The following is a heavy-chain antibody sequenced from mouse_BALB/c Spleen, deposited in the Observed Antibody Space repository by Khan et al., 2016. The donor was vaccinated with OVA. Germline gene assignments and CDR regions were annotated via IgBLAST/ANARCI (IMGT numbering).Heavy chain of an antibody. V-gene: IGHV5-6-5*01. CDR3: ASDYWFVY. J-gene: IGHJ3*01. CDR1: GFTFSNYA. Sequence: EVELVESGGGLVKPGGSLKVSCAASGFTFSNYAMSWVRQTPEKRLEWVASISSGGSTYYPDSAKGRFTISRDNARNIQYRQMRCVRSEDTDMYYCASDYWFVYWGQGTLVTVSA. CDR2: ISSGGST. D-gene: IGHD2-13*01.